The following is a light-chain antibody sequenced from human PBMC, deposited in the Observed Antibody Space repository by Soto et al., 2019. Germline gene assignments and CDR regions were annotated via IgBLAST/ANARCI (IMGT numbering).Light chain of an antibody. Sequence: EIVLTQSPGTLSLSPGERASLSCRASQSLTSSYLAWYQQKPGQAPRLLIYGASSRATGIPDRFSGSGSGTDFTLTISRLEPEDFAVYYCQHYTTWPPSVGGWTKV. V-gene: IGKV3-20*01. J-gene: IGKJ4*01. CDR2: GAS. CDR3: QHYTTWPPS. CDR1: QSLTSSY.